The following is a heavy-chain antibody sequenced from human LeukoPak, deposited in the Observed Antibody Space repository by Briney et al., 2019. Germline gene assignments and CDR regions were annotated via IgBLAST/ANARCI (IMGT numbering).Heavy chain of an antibody. D-gene: IGHD3-16*01. CDR3: ASYGGGNGNFDY. J-gene: IGHJ4*02. CDR1: GGSFSGYY. V-gene: IGHV4-34*01. CDR2: IYHSGST. Sequence: PSETLSLTCAVYGGSFSGYYWSWIRQPPGKGLEWIGYIYHSGSTYYNPSLKSRVTISVDTSKNQFSLNLSSVTAADTAVYYCASYGGGNGNFDYWGQGTLVSVSS.